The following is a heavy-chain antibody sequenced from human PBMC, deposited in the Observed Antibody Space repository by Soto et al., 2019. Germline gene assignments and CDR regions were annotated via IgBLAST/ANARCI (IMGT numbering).Heavy chain of an antibody. CDR3: ATESGSTYGYFDY. V-gene: IGHV4-30-4*01. D-gene: IGHD4-17*01. J-gene: IGHJ4*02. Sequence: SETLSLTCTVSGGSVTSDEDYWSWIRQSPGKGLEWIGYISNSGSTGYNPSLKTRLSMSVDRSKNQFTLRLTSVTAADPAVYFCATESGSTYGYFDYWGQGTQVTVSS. CDR1: GGSVTSDEDY. CDR2: ISNSGST.